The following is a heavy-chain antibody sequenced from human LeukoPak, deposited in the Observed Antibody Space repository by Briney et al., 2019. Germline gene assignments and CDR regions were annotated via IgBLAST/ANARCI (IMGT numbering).Heavy chain of an antibody. CDR3: AKLWRGSYPRYFDY. D-gene: IGHD1-26*01. V-gene: IGHV3-23*01. J-gene: IGHJ4*02. Sequence: GGSLRLSCAASGFTFSSYAMSWVRQAPGKGLEWVSVITDSGGTTFYADSVKGRFTISRDNSQNTLYLQMNSLSAEDSAIYYCAKLWRGSYPRYFDYWGQGALVTVSS. CDR1: GFTFSSYA. CDR2: ITDSGGTT.